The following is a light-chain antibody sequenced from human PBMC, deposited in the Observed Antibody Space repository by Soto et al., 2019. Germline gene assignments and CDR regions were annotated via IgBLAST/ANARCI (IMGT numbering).Light chain of an antibody. J-gene: IGKJ1*01. V-gene: IGKV1-39*01. CDR3: QQSYRTPKT. CDR1: QSISSY. CDR2: AAS. Sequence: DIQMTQSPSSLSASVGDRVTITCRASQSISSYLNWYQQKPGKAPKLLIYAASSLQSGVPSSFSGSGSGTDFTLTITSLQPEDVANYKSQQSYRTPKTCDQGTKVETK.